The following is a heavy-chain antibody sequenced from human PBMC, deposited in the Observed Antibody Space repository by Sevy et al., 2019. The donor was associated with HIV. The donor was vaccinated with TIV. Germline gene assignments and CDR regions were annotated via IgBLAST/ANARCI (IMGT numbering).Heavy chain of an antibody. Sequence: KQSRTVSLTCAISGDSVSSNSAAWNWIRQSPSRVLEWLGRTYSRSKWYNAYAVSVKSRITINPDTSKNQFSLQLNSVTPEDTAVYYCARAIRVYYDFWRGYLKPHYYYYMDVWGKGTTVPVSS. V-gene: IGHV6-1*01. CDR3: ARAIRVYYDFWRGYLKPHYYYYMDV. CDR2: TYSRSKWYN. J-gene: IGHJ6*03. CDR1: GDSVSSNSAA. D-gene: IGHD3-3*01.